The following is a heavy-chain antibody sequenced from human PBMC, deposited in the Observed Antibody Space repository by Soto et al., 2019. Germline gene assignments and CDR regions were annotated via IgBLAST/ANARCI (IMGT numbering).Heavy chain of an antibody. D-gene: IGHD2-2*03. V-gene: IGHV4-30-4*01. J-gene: IGHJ6*02. CDR2: IYYSGST. Sequence: SETLSLTCTVSGGSISSGDYYWSWIRQPPGKGLEWIGYIYYSGSTYYNPSLKSRVTISVDTSKNQFSLKLSSVTAADTAVYYCAREWMDRQYYYYYDMDVWGHGTTITAP. CDR3: AREWMDRQYYYYYDMDV. CDR1: GGSISSGDYY.